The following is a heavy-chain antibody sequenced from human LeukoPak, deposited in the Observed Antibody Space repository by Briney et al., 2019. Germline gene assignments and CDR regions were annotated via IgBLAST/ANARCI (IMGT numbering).Heavy chain of an antibody. Sequence: GASVKVSCKTSGYTFANYGMHWVRQAPRQSLEWMGWINTGNGNTKSSQKFQDRVALTRGTSASTAYMELNSLSSEDTAVYYCARVPLSDSSGHYYPHWGQGTLVTVSS. CDR3: ARVPLSDSSGHYYPH. D-gene: IGHD3-22*01. V-gene: IGHV1-3*04. J-gene: IGHJ1*01. CDR2: INTGNGNT. CDR1: GYTFANYG.